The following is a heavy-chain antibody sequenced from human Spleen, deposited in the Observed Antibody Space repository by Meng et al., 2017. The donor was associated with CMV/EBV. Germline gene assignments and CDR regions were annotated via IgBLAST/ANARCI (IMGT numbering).Heavy chain of an antibody. Sequence: QVRLGQSGAWVKKPGSSVKVSCKASGGTFSSYAISWVRQAPGQGLEWMGGIIPIFGTANYAQKFQGRVTITADESTSTAYMELSSLRSEDTAVYYCARDECRPYYYDSSGFDYWGQGTLVTVSS. J-gene: IGHJ4*02. D-gene: IGHD3-22*01. CDR1: GGTFSSYA. CDR2: IIPIFGTA. V-gene: IGHV1-69*12. CDR3: ARDECRPYYYDSSGFDY.